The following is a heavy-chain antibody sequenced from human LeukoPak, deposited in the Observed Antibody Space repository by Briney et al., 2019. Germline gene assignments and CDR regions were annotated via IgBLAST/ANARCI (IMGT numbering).Heavy chain of an antibody. J-gene: IGHJ5*02. CDR1: GYTFTTYA. D-gene: IGHD2-2*02. CDR2: INPNSGGT. CDR3: ARVSCSSTSCYTSGRTYNWFDP. Sequence: ASVKVSCKASGYTFTTYAINWVRQAPGQGLEWMGRINPNSGGTNYAQKFQGRVTMTRDTSISTAYMELSRLRSDDTAVYYCARVSCSSTSCYTSGRTYNWFDPWGQGTLVTVSS. V-gene: IGHV1-2*06.